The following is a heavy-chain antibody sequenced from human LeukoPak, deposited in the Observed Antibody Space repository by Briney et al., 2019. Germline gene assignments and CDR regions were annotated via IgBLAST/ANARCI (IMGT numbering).Heavy chain of an antibody. CDR1: GFTFSDYW. CDR3: ARDGLPRDFDF. V-gene: IGHV3-74*01. J-gene: IGHJ2*01. Sequence: GGSLRLSCAASGFTFSDYWMHWVRQAPGKGLVWVSRIHTDGSGTSYAESVKGRFTISRDDAKNTVYLQMNSLRAEDTALYYCARDGLPRDFDFWGRGTLVTVSS. CDR2: IHTDGSGT.